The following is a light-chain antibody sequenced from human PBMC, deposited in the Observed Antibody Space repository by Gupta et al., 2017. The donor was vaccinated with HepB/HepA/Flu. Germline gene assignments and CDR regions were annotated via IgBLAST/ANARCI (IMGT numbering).Light chain of an antibody. V-gene: IGKV2-30*01. CDR1: PSLVYSDGNTY. Sequence: DVMSTQSPPSPPSIRGQLAFISCRSSPSLVYSDGNTYLTWFQQRPGQSPRRLIHKVSDRDSGVPDRFSGSGSGTDFTLKISRVEAEDVAIYYCMQGTHWPLTFGGGTKVEIK. CDR2: KVS. CDR3: MQGTHWPLT. J-gene: IGKJ4*01.